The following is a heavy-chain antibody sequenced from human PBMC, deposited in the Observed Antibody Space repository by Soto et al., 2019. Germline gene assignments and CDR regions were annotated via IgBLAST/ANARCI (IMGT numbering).Heavy chain of an antibody. CDR3: VRRTTAFDY. V-gene: IGHV2-5*02. CDR1: GFSLRSSGMG. CDR2: IYWDDER. D-gene: IGHD1-1*01. Sequence: QITWKESGRTLVKPTQTLTLTCTFSGFSLRSSGMGVGWIRQPPGKAPDWLALIYWDDERRYSPSLKNRLTITKDTSKNQEVLTMTNMDPVDTATYYCVRRTTAFDYWGQGTLVTVSS. J-gene: IGHJ4*02.